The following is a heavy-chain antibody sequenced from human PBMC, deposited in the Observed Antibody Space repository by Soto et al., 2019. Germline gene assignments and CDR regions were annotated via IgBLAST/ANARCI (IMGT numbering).Heavy chain of an antibody. CDR3: AKLNTYYYDSSGYSNDY. Sequence: GGSLRLSCAASGFTFSSYAMSWVRQAPGKGLEWVSAISASGGSTYYADSVKGRFTISRDNSKNTLYLQMNSLRAEDTAVYYCAKLNTYYYDSSGYSNDYWGQGTLVTVSS. CDR1: GFTFSSYA. D-gene: IGHD3-22*01. CDR2: ISASGGST. J-gene: IGHJ4*02. V-gene: IGHV3-23*01.